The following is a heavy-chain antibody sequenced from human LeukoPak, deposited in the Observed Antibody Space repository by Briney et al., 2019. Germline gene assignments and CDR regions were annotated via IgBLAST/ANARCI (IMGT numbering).Heavy chain of an antibody. Sequence: ESGPVLVKPTETLTLTCTVSGFSLSDRRMGVNWIRQPPGKALEWLAHIFPNDQKSYNTSLKSRITISKDTSKSQVVLIMTNMDPVDTATYYCARIGTFTRDNDYWGQGTPVTVSS. CDR2: IFPNDQK. CDR3: ARIGTFTRDNDY. J-gene: IGHJ4*02. V-gene: IGHV2-26*01. D-gene: IGHD3-16*01. CDR1: GFSLSDRRMG.